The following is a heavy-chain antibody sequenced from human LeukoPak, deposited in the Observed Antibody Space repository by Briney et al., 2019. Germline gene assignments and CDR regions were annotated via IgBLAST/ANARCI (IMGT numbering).Heavy chain of an antibody. D-gene: IGHD4-11*01. J-gene: IGHJ4*02. Sequence: GGSLRLSCAASGFTFSSNDMSWVRQAPGKGLEWVSGISGTDGSRSYADSVKGRFTISRDNSKNTLFLQMSSLRAEDTAVYYCAKKYSNSWPAFDYWGQGTLVAVSS. CDR3: AKKYSNSWPAFDY. CDR2: ISGTDGSR. CDR1: GFTFSSND. V-gene: IGHV3-23*01.